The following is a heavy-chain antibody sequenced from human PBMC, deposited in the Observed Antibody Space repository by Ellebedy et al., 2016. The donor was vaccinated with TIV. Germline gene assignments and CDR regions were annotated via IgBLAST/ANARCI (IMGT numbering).Heavy chain of an antibody. V-gene: IGHV3-23*01. Sequence: GESLKISXAASGFAFSGYAMSWVRQAPGKGLEWVSSISYSSDITHYADSVKGRFTISRDNSKNTLYLQMNSLRAEDTAVYSCANIWYGRSVDAFDIWGQGTRVTVSS. D-gene: IGHD1-14*01. CDR3: ANIWYGRSVDAFDI. CDR1: GFAFSGYA. CDR2: ISYSSDIT. J-gene: IGHJ3*02.